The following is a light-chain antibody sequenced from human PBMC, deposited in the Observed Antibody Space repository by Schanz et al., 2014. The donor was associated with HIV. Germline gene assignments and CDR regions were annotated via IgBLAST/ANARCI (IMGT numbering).Light chain of an antibody. CDR3: QQYNNWPLT. J-gene: IGKJ4*01. Sequence: EIVLTQSPATLSLSPGEEATLSCRASQSVSDNLAWYQQKPGQSPRLLVYGASTRATGIPGRFSGSWSGTEFTLTISSLQSEDFGVYYCQQYNNWPLTFGGGTKVEIK. CDR1: QSVSDN. V-gene: IGKV3-15*01. CDR2: GAS.